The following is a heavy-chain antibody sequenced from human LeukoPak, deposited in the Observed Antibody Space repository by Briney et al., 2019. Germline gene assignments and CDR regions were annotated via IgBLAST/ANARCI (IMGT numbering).Heavy chain of an antibody. CDR2: ISSSSSSI. CDR1: GFTFSSYS. Sequence: GSLRLFCAASGFTFSSYSMNWGRRPPGEGLEGGSYISSSSSSIDYDDSVRGRFTISRDNSKNTLYLQMNSLRAEDTAVYYCARGPYYYDSSGYWGGYYFDYWGQGTLVTVSS. V-gene: IGHV3-48*01. J-gene: IGHJ4*02. D-gene: IGHD3-22*01. CDR3: ARGPYYYDSSGYWGGYYFDY.